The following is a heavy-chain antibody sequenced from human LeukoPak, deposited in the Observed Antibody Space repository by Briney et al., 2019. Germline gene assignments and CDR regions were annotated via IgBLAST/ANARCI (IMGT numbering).Heavy chain of an antibody. CDR2: INESGST. J-gene: IGHJ4*02. D-gene: IGHD2-2*01. Sequence: SETLSLTCAVYGGSFSGHYWSWIRQAPGKGLEWIGEINESGSTNYNSSLKSRVTISADTSKNQFSLRLTSLTAADTAVYYCARDRGYCSSTSCLYYFDYWGQGTLVTVSS. CDR1: GGSFSGHY. CDR3: ARDRGYCSSTSCLYYFDY. V-gene: IGHV4-34*01.